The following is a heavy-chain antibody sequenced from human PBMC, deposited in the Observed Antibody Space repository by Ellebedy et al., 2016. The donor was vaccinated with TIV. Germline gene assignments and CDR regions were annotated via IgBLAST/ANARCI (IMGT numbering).Heavy chain of an antibody. CDR1: GYTFTSYY. J-gene: IGHJ6*02. CDR2: INPSGGST. D-gene: IGHD6-13*01. V-gene: IGHV1-46*01. CDR3: ARDQSEGSSWYGGMDV. Sequence: ASVKVSXKASGYTFTSYYMHWVRQAPGQGLEWMGIINPSGGSTSYAQKFQGRVTMTRDTSTSTVYMELSSLRSEDTAVYYCARDQSEGSSWYGGMDVWGQGTTVTVSS.